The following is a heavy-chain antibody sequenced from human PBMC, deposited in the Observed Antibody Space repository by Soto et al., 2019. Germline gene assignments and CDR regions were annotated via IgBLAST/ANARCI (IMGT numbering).Heavy chain of an antibody. V-gene: IGHV5-51*01. CDR1: GYTFTGYK. J-gene: IGHJ4*02. CDR2: INPGDSET. Sequence: GESLKISCKVSGYTFTGYKIAWVRQVPGKGLEWMAIINPGDSETKYSQSFEGRVTISADTSSNTAYLQWSSLKASDTAMYYSARHATSYDILSGYYFDFWGQGTQVTVSS. CDR3: ARHATSYDILSGYYFDF. D-gene: IGHD3-9*01.